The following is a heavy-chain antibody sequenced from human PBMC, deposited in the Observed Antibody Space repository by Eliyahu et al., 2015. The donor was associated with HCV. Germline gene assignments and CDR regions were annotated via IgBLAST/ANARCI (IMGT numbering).Heavy chain of an antibody. J-gene: IGHJ4*02. D-gene: IGHD5-18*01. Sequence: QVQLVQSGAEVKKPGASVKVSCKXSGYTFTSXDINWVXQATGQGLXWMGWMNPNSGNTGYAQKFQGRVTMTRNTSISTAYMELSSLRSEDTAVYYCARGGDTAMDPDYWGQGTLVTVSS. V-gene: IGHV1-8*01. CDR1: GYTFTSXD. CDR2: MNPNSGNT. CDR3: ARGGDTAMDPDY.